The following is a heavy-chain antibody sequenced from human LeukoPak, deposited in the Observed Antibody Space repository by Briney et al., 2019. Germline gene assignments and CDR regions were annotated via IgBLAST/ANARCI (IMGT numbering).Heavy chain of an antibody. CDR3: ARATMIVVAPDY. D-gene: IGHD3-22*01. J-gene: IGHJ4*02. V-gene: IGHV1-46*03. Sequence: ASVKVSCKASGYTFTSYYMHWVRQAPGQGLEWMGIINPSGSSTSYAQKFQGRVTMTRDTSTSTVYMELSSLRSEDTAVYYCARATMIVVAPDYWGQGTLVTVSS. CDR1: GYTFTSYY. CDR2: INPSGSST.